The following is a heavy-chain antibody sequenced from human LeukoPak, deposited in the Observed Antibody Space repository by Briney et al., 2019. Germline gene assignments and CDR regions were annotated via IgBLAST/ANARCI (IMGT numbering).Heavy chain of an antibody. CDR3: VRGKSGIVVVPADS. J-gene: IGHJ4*02. Sequence: SETLSLTCAVSGASISSNNWWWSWVRQPPGKGLEWIGEIYHSGSTNYNPSLKSRVTMSVDKSKNQFSLRLSSVTAADTAVYYCVRGKSGIVVVPADSRGQGTLVTVSS. V-gene: IGHV4-4*02. CDR2: IYHSGST. CDR1: GASISSNNW. D-gene: IGHD2-2*01.